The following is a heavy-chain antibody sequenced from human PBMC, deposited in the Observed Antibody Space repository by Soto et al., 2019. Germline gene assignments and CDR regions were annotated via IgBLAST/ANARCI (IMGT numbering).Heavy chain of an antibody. CDR2: VSYRGTNK. CDR1: GFTFSNYG. J-gene: IGHJ3*02. CDR3: AKDGWMSTIRGDAFSI. Sequence: QVQLVESGGAVVQPGRSLRLSCVASGFTFSNYGMHWVRQAPGKGLEWVAFVSYRGTNKYHADSVKGRFTISRDDSRNTVCLQMTSLRAEDTAVYFCAKDGWMSTIRGDAFSIWGEGTGVTVSS. D-gene: IGHD1-1*01. V-gene: IGHV3-30*18.